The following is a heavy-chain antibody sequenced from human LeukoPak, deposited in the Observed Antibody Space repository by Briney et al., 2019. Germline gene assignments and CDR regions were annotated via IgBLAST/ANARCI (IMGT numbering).Heavy chain of an antibody. V-gene: IGHV3-53*01. CDR1: GFTVSTNY. J-gene: IGHJ6*03. Sequence: GGSLRLSCAASGFTVSTNYMIWVRQAPGKGLEWVSLIYGGGTTYYADSVKGRFTISRDDSQNTLYLQMNSLRVEDTAVYYCARDRYGSERKSHYMDVWGKGTTVTISS. D-gene: IGHD1-1*01. CDR2: IYGGGTT. CDR3: ARDRYGSERKSHYMDV.